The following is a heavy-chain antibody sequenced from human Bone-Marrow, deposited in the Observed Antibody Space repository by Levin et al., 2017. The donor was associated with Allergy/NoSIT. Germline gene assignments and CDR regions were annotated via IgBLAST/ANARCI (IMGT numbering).Heavy chain of an antibody. Sequence: PGGSLRLSCAASGFTFSDYVMDWVRQAPGKGLEWVAVISNDGSNKYYADSVKGRFTISRDNSKNTLFLQMNSLRTEDTAVYFCAREGPIDVLTGDYHDAFDVWGQGTMVTVSS. J-gene: IGHJ3*01. CDR1: GFTFSDYV. CDR3: AREGPIDVLTGDYHDAFDV. CDR2: ISNDGSNK. D-gene: IGHD3-9*01. V-gene: IGHV3-30*03.